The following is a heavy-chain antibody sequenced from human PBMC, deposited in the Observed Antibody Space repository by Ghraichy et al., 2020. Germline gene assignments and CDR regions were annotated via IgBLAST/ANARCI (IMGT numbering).Heavy chain of an antibody. CDR3: AREIYYNSRGFSTI. V-gene: IGHV3-53*01. CDR2: IYSGGST. J-gene: IGHJ4*02. Sequence: GESLRLSCSASGFIVSSNYMSWVRQAPGKGLEWVSVIYSGGSTEYADSVKGRFSISRDNSKNTVYLQMNSLRAEDTAVYYCAREIYYNSRGFSTIWGQGTLVTVSS. D-gene: IGHD3-22*01. CDR1: GFIVSSNY.